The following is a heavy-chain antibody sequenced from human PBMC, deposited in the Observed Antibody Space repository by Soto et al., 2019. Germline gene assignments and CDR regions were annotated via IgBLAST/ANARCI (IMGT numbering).Heavy chain of an antibody. Sequence: PGGSLRLSCAASGFTFGSNAMSWVRQAPGRGLEWVSAISGSGGSTYYADSVTGRFTISRDNSKNTLYLQMNSLRAEDTAVYYCAKPLLTIFVYDAFDIWGQGTMVTVSS. CDR2: ISGSGGST. V-gene: IGHV3-23*01. J-gene: IGHJ3*02. D-gene: IGHD3-3*01. CDR1: GFTFGSNA. CDR3: AKPLLTIFVYDAFDI.